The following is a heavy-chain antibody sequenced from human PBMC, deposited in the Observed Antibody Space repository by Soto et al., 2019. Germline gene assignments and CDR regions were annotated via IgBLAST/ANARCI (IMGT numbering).Heavy chain of an antibody. V-gene: IGHV1-69*01. CDR3: ARPVPIVVVVAAEITTDWYFDL. CDR1: GGTFSSYA. D-gene: IGHD2-15*01. Sequence: QVQLVQSGAEVKKPGSSVKVSCKASGGTFSSYAISWVRQAPGQGLEWMGGTIPIFGTANYAQKFQGRVTITADESTSTAYMELSSLRSEDTAVYYCARPVPIVVVVAAEITTDWYFDLWGRGTLVTVSS. J-gene: IGHJ2*01. CDR2: TIPIFGTA.